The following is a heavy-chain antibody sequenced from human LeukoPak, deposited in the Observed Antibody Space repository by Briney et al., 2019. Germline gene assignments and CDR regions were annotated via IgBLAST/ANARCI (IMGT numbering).Heavy chain of an antibody. CDR2: IRYDGSNK. D-gene: IGHD4-17*01. V-gene: IGHV3-30*02. J-gene: IGHJ4*02. CDR3: ARDTHIGYGDPSAHYDY. CDR1: GFTFNKYG. Sequence: PGGSLRLSRAASGFTFNKYGMHWVRQAAGKGLEWVTFIRYDGSNKYYADSVKGRFAISRDNSKNTLYLQMNSLRAEDTAVYYCARDTHIGYGDPSAHYDYWGQGTLVTVSS.